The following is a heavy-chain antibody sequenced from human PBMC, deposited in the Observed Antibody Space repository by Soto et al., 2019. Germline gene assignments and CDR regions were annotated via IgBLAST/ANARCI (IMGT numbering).Heavy chain of an antibody. J-gene: IGHJ5*02. CDR2: ISAYNGNT. Sequence: ASVKVSCKASGYTFTSYGISWVRQAPGQGLEWMGWISAYNGNTNYAQKLQGRVTMTTDTSTSTAYMELRSLRSDDTAVYYCARSGLQGYSYFSNWFGPWGHGTLVPVSS. V-gene: IGHV1-18*01. D-gene: IGHD5-18*01. CDR1: GYTFTSYG. CDR3: ARSGLQGYSYFSNWFGP.